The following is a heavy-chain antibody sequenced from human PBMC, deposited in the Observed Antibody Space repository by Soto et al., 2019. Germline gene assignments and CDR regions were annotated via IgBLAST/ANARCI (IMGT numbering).Heavy chain of an antibody. CDR2: IYPGDSDT. CDR1: GYSFTSYW. J-gene: IGHJ4*02. D-gene: IGHD5-12*01. CDR3: AGRSVATTGESGYYFDY. V-gene: IGHV5-51*01. Sequence: GESLKISCKGSGYSFTSYWIGWVRQMPGKGLEWMGIIYPGDSDTRYSPPFQGQVPISPNKSISTAYLQRSRLKASDAAMYYGAGRSVATTGESGYYFDYWGQGTLVTVSS.